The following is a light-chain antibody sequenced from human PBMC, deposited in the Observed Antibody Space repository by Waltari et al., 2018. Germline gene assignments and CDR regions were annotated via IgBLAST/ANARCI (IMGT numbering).Light chain of an antibody. CDR2: GAS. CDR3: QQYNAWPRT. V-gene: IGKV3-15*01. CDR1: QGVSSS. J-gene: IGKJ1*01. Sequence: EIVMTQSPATLSVSPGERATLSCRASQGVSSSLAWYQEKPGQAPRLRIYGASTRATGIPGRISGSGSGAEFTLTISSLQSEDSAVYYCQQYNAWPRTFGQETKLEVK.